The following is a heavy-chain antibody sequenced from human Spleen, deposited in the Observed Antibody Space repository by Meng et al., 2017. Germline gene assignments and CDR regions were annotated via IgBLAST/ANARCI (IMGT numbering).Heavy chain of an antibody. Sequence: QWQLQQLGPGPVKPSGTLSLTFAVSGGTISSSNWWSWVCQPPGKGLEWIGEIYHSGSTNYNPSLKSRVTISVDKSKNLFSLKLSSVTAADTAVYYCARVGESGDSLDSWGQGTLVTVSS. V-gene: IGHV4-4*02. D-gene: IGHD2-21*01. CDR2: IYHSGST. CDR1: GGTISSSNW. CDR3: ARVGESGDSLDS. J-gene: IGHJ4*02.